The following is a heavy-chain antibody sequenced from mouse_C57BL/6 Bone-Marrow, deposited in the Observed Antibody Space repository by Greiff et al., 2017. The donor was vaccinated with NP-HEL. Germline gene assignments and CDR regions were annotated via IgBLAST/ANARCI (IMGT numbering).Heavy chain of an antibody. J-gene: IGHJ2*01. CDR1: WFSLTSYA. D-gene: IGHD4-1*01. CDR3: ARQAGTGEYYFDY. CDR2: IWTGGGT. Sequence: VKVVESGPGLVAPSQSLSITCTVSWFSLTSYAISWVRQPPGKGLEWLGVIWTGGGTNYNSALKSRLSISKDNSKSQVFLKMNSLQTDDTARYYCARQAGTGEYYFDYWGQGTTLTVSS. V-gene: IGHV2-9-1*01.